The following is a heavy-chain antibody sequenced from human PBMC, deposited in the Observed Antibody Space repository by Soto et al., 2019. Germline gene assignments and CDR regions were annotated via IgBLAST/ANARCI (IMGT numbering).Heavy chain of an antibody. CDR3: ARDRGDYYDSSGYPAYFDY. J-gene: IGHJ4*02. CDR2: ISAYNGNT. V-gene: IGHV1-18*01. D-gene: IGHD3-22*01. Sequence: QVQLVQSGAEVKKPGASVKVSCKASGYTFTSYGISWVRQAPGQRLEWMGWISAYNGNTNYAQKLQGRVTMTTDTSTSTAYMELRSLRSDDTAVYYCARDRGDYYDSSGYPAYFDYWGQGTLVTVSS. CDR1: GYTFTSYG.